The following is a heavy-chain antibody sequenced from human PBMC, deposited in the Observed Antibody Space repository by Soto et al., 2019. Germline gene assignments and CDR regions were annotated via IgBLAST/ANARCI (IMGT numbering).Heavy chain of an antibody. V-gene: IGHV5-10-1*01. D-gene: IGHD6-13*01. CDR2: IDPSDSYT. CDR1: GYSFTSYW. Sequence: GESLKISCKGSGYSFTSYWISWVRQMPGKGLEWMGRIDPSDSYTNYSPSFQGHVTISADKSISTAYLQWSSLKASDTAMYYCARCIAAAGTDYYYGMDVWGQGTTVTVSS. CDR3: ARCIAAAGTDYYYGMDV. J-gene: IGHJ6*02.